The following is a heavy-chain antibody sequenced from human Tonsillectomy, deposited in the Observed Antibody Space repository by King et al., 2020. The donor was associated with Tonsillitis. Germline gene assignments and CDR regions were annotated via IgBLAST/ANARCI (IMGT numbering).Heavy chain of an antibody. D-gene: IGHD2-2*01. CDR2: IIPIFGTA. V-gene: IGHV1-69*01. CDR1: GGTFSSYA. CDR3: ARGVVGIQRPAAGRDAFDI. J-gene: IGHJ3*02. Sequence: VQLVESGAEVKKPGSSVKVSCKASGGTFSSYAISWVRQAPGQGLEWMGGIIPIFGTANYAQKFQGRVTITADESTSTAYMELSSLRSEDTAVYYCARGVVGIQRPAAGRDAFDIWGQGTMVTVSS.